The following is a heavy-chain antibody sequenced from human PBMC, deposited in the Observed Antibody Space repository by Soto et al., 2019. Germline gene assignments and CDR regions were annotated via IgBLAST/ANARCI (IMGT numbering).Heavy chain of an antibody. D-gene: IGHD4-17*01. CDR1: GGSISSGGYY. J-gene: IGHJ4*02. CDR2: IYYSGST. Sequence: PSETLSLTCTVSGGSISSGGYYWSWIRQHPGKGLEWIGYIYYSGSTYYNPSLKSRVTISVDTSKNQFSLKLSSVTAADTAVYYCASTDIRRLHFDYWGQGTLVTVSS. CDR3: ASTDIRRLHFDY. V-gene: IGHV4-31*03.